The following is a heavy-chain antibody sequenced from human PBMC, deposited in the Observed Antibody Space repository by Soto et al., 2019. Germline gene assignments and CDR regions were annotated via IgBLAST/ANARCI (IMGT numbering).Heavy chain of an antibody. Sequence: QVQLVQSGAEVKKPGASVKVSCKASGYTFTSYGISWVRQAPGQGLEWMGRISAYNGNTNYAQKLQGRVTMTPVPSTSAAYMERRSLRSDVTAVDYCARDHRGDLLTVPCTEFLSPLDYLGQGTLVTVSS. V-gene: IGHV1-18*01. CDR1: GYTFTSYG. D-gene: IGHD3-9*01. J-gene: IGHJ4*02. CDR3: ARDHRGDLLTVPCTEFLSPLDY. CDR2: ISAYNGNT.